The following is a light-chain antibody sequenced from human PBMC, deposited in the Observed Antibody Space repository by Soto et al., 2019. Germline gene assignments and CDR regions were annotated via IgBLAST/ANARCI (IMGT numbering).Light chain of an antibody. Sequence: QSVLTQPPSVSGAPGERVTISCTGSSSDIGAGYRVRWYQQVPGTAPKLLIYDNTNRPSGVSVRFSGSKSGTSASLAIYGLQAEDEAGYYCQSFDKYLSAVVFGGGTKLTVL. CDR1: SSDIGAGYR. CDR2: DNT. J-gene: IGLJ2*01. V-gene: IGLV1-40*01. CDR3: QSFDKYLSAVV.